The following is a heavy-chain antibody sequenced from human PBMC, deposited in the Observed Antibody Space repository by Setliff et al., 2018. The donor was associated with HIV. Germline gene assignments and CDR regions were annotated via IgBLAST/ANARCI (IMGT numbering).Heavy chain of an antibody. CDR3: ARGSHGTSWTDY. CDR1: GGSISSGSYY. J-gene: IGHJ4*02. V-gene: IGHV4-61*09. CDR2: IFTSGST. Sequence: SETLSLTCTVSGGSISSGSYYWSWIRQPAGEGLEWIGHIFTSGSTTYYNPSLKSRVTMSVDTSTSRLSLKVHSVTAADTAMYYCARGSHGTSWTDYWGQGTLVTVSS. D-gene: IGHD6-13*01.